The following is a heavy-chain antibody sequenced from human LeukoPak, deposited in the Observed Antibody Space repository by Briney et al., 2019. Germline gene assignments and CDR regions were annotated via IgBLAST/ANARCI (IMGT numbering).Heavy chain of an antibody. Sequence: PSETLSLTCAVYGGPFSGYYWSWIRQPPGKGLEWIGEINHSGSTNYNPSLKSRVTISVDTSKNQFSLKLSSVTAADTAVYYCARGLGYCSGGSCYLRAFDIWGQGTMVTVSS. CDR1: GGPFSGYY. D-gene: IGHD2-15*01. J-gene: IGHJ3*02. V-gene: IGHV4-34*01. CDR2: INHSGST. CDR3: ARGLGYCSGGSCYLRAFDI.